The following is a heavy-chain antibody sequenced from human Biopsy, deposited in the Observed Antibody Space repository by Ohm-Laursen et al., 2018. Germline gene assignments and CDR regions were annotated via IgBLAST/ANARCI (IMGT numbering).Heavy chain of an antibody. J-gene: IGHJ4*01. CDR1: GGSISGYY. Sequence: GTLSPTCAVSGGSISGYYWSWIRQPPGKGLEWIGEINHRGYTDYNASLKGRVSISVDTSKNQLSLNLTSVTATDTAVFYCARSGQWARYYFDYWGHGTLVTVSP. CDR2: INHRGYT. V-gene: IGHV4-34*01. CDR3: ARSGQWARYYFDY. D-gene: IGHD6-19*01.